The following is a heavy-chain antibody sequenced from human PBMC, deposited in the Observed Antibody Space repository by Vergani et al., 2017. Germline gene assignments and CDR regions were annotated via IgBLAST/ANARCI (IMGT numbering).Heavy chain of an antibody. V-gene: IGHV3-66*02. J-gene: IGHJ2*01. D-gene: IGHD1-26*01. CDR3: TRERGREARYFGL. CDR2: IYGSTAMT. CDR1: GFSVSSDF. Sequence: QLVESGGTWVQPGGSLRLVCAASGFSVSSDFVSWVRQAPGGGLEWVSVIYGSTAMTYYADYVKGRFTMSRVDAENRVFLQLNSLTQEDTAVYYCTRERGREARYFGLWGRGTLVTVSS.